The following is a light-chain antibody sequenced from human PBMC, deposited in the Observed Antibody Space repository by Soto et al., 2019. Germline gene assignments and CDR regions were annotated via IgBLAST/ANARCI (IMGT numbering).Light chain of an antibody. CDR1: SSNIGRNL. CDR2: AND. J-gene: IGLJ2*01. V-gene: IGLV1-51*01. Sequence: QSVLTQPPSVSAAPGQKVTISCSGSSSNIGRNLVSWYQQLPGTASKLLIFANDKRPLGSPDRFSGSKSGTSATLGITGLQTGDEADYYCATWDSTLSAGVFGGGTKLTVL. CDR3: ATWDSTLSAGV.